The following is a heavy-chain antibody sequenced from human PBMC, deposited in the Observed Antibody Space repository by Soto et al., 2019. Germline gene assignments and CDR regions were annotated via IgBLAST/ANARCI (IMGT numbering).Heavy chain of an antibody. J-gene: IGHJ4*02. D-gene: IGHD3-3*01. V-gene: IGHV5-51*03. CDR1: GYSFTSYW. CDR2: IYPGDSDT. Sequence: EVQLVQSGAEVKKPGESLKISCKGSGYSFTSYWNGWVRQMPGKGLEWMGIIYPGDSDTRYSPSFQGQVTISADKSISTAYLQWSSLKASDTAMYYCARREYDFWSGYYIRNWGQGTLVTVSS. CDR3: ARREYDFWSGYYIRN.